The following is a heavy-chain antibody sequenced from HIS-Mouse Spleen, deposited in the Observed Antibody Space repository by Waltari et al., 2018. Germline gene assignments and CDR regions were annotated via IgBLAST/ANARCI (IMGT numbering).Heavy chain of an antibody. J-gene: IGHJ2*01. CDR1: DGYISSSSYY. D-gene: IGHD6-13*01. CDR3: AREIPYSSSWYDWYFDL. Sequence: QLQLQESGPGLVKHSETLSLTCTVPDGYISSSSYYCGWIRQPPGKGLELIGGMYSSGGTYYNPSLRGLVTISVDTSKNQFSLKLGSVTAADTAVYYCAREIPYSSSWYDWYFDLWGRGTLVTVSS. V-gene: IGHV4-39*07. CDR2: MYSSGGT.